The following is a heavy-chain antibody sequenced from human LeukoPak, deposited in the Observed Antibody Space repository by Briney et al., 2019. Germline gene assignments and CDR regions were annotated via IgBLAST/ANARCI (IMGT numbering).Heavy chain of an antibody. V-gene: IGHV5-51*01. CDR3: ARGAAGTTPDYYYFGLDV. CDR1: GYRFTDYW. Sequence: GESLKISCKGSGYRFTDYWIGWVRQMPGKGLGWMGIIYPGDSDTRYSPSFQGQVTISADKSINTAHLQWSSLKASDTAMYCARGAAGTTPDYYYFGLDVWGQGTTVRVSS. D-gene: IGHD1-7*01. CDR2: IYPGDSDT. J-gene: IGHJ6*02.